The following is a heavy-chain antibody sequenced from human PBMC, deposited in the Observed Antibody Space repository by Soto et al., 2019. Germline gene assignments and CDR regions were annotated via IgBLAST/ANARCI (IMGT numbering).Heavy chain of an antibody. CDR2: IFWDGDK. J-gene: IGHJ4*02. Sequence: QITLKESGPTPVKPTQTLTLTCTVSGVSISTSGVGVGWIRQTPGKALERLALIFWDGDKRYIPSLSSRLTIPKDTSENKLVLTMTNRDPVDTATYHCAHALRAIQCSGGNCYFFDSWGQGTLVIVSS. CDR1: GVSISTSGVG. D-gene: IGHD2-15*01. CDR3: AHALRAIQCSGGNCYFFDS. V-gene: IGHV2-5*02.